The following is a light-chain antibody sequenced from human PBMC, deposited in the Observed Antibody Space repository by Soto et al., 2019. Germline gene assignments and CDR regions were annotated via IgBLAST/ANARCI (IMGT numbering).Light chain of an antibody. Sequence: EIVLTQSPGTLSLSPGERATLSCRASQRLSSNYLAWFQQKPGQAPRLLFYGASSRATGIPDRFSGSGSGTDFTLTISRLEPEDFAVYYCQQYGSSLWTFGQGTKVDIK. J-gene: IGKJ1*01. CDR1: QRLSSNY. CDR2: GAS. V-gene: IGKV3-20*01. CDR3: QQYGSSLWT.